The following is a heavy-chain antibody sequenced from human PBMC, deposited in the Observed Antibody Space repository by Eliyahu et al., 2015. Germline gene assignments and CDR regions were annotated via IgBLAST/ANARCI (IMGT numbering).Heavy chain of an antibody. Sequence: EVQLGESGGGLVKPGGSLXLSCAASGFPFXPXXLNWVRQAPGKGLEWVSSISSSSSYIYYADSVKGRFTISRDNAKNSLYLQLNSLRAEDTAVYYCARELGELSADFYFYGMDVWGQGTTVTVSS. D-gene: IGHD3-16*02. CDR3: ARELGELSADFYFYGMDV. J-gene: IGHJ6*02. V-gene: IGHV3-21*01. CDR1: GFPFXPXX. CDR2: ISSSSSYI.